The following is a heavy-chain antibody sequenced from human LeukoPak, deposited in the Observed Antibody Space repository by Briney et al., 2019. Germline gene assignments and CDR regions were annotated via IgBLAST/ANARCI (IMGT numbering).Heavy chain of an antibody. CDR3: AGYSGSYWCAFDI. D-gene: IGHD1-26*01. V-gene: IGHV3-23*01. CDR1: GFTFSSYA. Sequence: GGSLRLSCAASGFTFSSYAMSWVRQAPGKGLEWVSAISGSGGSTYYADSVKGRFTISRDNSKNTLYLQMNSLRAEDTAVYYCAGYSGSYWCAFDIWGQGTMVTVSS. CDR2: ISGSGGST. J-gene: IGHJ3*02.